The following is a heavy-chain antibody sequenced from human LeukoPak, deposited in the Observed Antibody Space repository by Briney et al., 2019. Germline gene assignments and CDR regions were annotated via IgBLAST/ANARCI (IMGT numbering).Heavy chain of an antibody. CDR3: ASMTYYYDSSGYSYYFDY. CDR1: GYTFTSYD. V-gene: IGHV1-69*05. D-gene: IGHD3-22*01. Sequence: GASVKVSCKASGYTFTSYDLNWVRQAPGQGLEWMGGIIPIFGTANYAQKFQGRVTITTDESTSTAYMELRSLRSEDTALYYCASMTYYYDSSGYSYYFDYWGQGTLVTVSS. CDR2: IIPIFGTA. J-gene: IGHJ4*02.